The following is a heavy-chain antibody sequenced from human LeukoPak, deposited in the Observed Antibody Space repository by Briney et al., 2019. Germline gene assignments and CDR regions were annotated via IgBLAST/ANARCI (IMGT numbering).Heavy chain of an antibody. J-gene: IGHJ4*02. D-gene: IGHD5-12*01. CDR2: ISGSGGST. Sequence: GGSLRLSCAASGFTFSSYAMSWVRQAPGKGLEWVSSISGSGGSTYYADSVKGRFTISRDNGENLMYMQMNSLRAEDTATYYCARSGYDEVFDYWGQGIPVTVSS. V-gene: IGHV3-23*01. CDR1: GFTFSSYA. CDR3: ARSGYDEVFDY.